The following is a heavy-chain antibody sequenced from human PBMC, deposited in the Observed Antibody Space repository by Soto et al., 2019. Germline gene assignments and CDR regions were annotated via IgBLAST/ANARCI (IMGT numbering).Heavy chain of an antibody. V-gene: IGHV4-39*01. CDR1: GGSISSSSYY. J-gene: IGHJ4*02. D-gene: IGHD5-12*01. CDR2: IYYSGST. Sequence: PSETLSLTCTVSGGSISSSSYYWGWIRQPPGKGLEWIGSIYYSGSTYYNPSLKSRVTISVDTSKNQFSLKLSSVTAADTAVYYCARRGYSGYLYYFDYWGQGTLVTVSS. CDR3: ARRGYSGYLYYFDY.